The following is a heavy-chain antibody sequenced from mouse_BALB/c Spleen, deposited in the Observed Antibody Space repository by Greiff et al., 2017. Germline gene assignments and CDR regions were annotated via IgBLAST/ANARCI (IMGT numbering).Heavy chain of an antibody. CDR2: IYPGDGDT. J-gene: IGHJ2*01. D-gene: IGHD1-1*01. Sequence: VQLQQSGPELVKPGASVKISCKASGYAFSSSWMNWVKQRPGQGLEWIGRIYPGDGDTNYNGKFKGKATLTADKSSSTAYMQLSSLTSVDSAVYFCAREGYGSYFDYWGQGTTLTVSS. CDR1: GYAFSSSW. CDR3: AREGYGSYFDY. V-gene: IGHV1-82*01.